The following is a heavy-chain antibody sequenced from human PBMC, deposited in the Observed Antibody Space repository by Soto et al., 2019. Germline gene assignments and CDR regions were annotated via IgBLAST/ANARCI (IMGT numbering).Heavy chain of an antibody. Sequence: SGPTLVNPTQTLTLTCTFSGFSLSTSGMCVSWIRQPPGKALEWLARIDWDDDKYYSTSLKTRLTISKDTSKNQVVLTMTNMEPVETATYYCSRIVSRSAPADVRGKGTTVTVSS. J-gene: IGHJ6*04. V-gene: IGHV2-70*11. CDR1: GFSLSTSGMC. D-gene: IGHD6-6*01. CDR3: SRIVSRSAPADV. CDR2: IDWDDDK.